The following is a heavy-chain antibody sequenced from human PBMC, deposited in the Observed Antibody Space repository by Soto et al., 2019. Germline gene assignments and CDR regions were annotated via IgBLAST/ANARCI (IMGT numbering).Heavy chain of an antibody. CDR3: AKDAYYYDSSGYMDREYYYYGMDV. V-gene: IGHV3-30*18. CDR1: GFTFSSYG. D-gene: IGHD3-22*01. J-gene: IGHJ6*02. CDR2: ISYDGSNK. Sequence: GGSLRLSCAASGFTFSSYGMHWVRQAPGKGLEWVAVISYDGSNKYYADSVKGRFTISRDNSKNTLYLQMNSLRAEDTAVYYCAKDAYYYDSSGYMDREYYYYGMDVWGQGTTVTVSS.